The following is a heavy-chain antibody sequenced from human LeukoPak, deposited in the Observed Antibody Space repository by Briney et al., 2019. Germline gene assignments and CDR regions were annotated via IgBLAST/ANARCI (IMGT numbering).Heavy chain of an antibody. D-gene: IGHD3-16*01. J-gene: IGHJ6*03. CDR2: IYYSGST. Sequence: SETLSLTCIVSGGSLNSYYWSWIRQPPGKGLEWIGYIYYSGSTNYNPSLKSRVTISVDTSKNQFSLKLSSVTAADTAVYYCARERWGNTVLSYYYMDVWGKGTTVTVSS. CDR1: GGSLNSYY. V-gene: IGHV4-59*01. CDR3: ARERWGNTVLSYYYMDV.